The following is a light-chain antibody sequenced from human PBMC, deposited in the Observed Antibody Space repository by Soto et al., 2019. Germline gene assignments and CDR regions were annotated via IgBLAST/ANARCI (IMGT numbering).Light chain of an antibody. CDR3: QHCDYLLI. CDR1: QDITSY. V-gene: IGKV1-33*01. CDR2: DAS. J-gene: IGKJ3*01. Sequence: DIQMTQSPSSLSASVGDRVTITCQASQDITSYLNWYQHKPGKAPKLLIYDASILEAGVPPRFSGSGSGTDFTLTISSLKPEDVATYYCQHCDYLLIFGPGTTVDFK.